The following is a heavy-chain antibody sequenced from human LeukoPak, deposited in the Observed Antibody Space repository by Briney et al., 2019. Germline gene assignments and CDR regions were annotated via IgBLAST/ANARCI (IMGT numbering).Heavy chain of an antibody. CDR2: ISYDGSNK. CDR3: ARDAESWFDY. Sequence: GGSLRLSCAASGFTFSSYAMHWVRQAPGKGLEWVAVISYDGSNKYYADSVKGRFTISRDNSKNTLYLQMNSLRAEDTAVYYCARDAESWFDYWGQGTLDTVSS. V-gene: IGHV3-30*04. CDR1: GFTFSSYA. J-gene: IGHJ4*02. D-gene: IGHD3-10*01.